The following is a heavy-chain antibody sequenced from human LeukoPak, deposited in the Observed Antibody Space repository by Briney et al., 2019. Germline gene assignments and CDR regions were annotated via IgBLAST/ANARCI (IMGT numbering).Heavy chain of an antibody. CDR2: IIPIFGIV. CDR1: GGTFSSYA. CDR3: AREESSTVVFDY. Sequence: SVKVSCKASGGTFSSYAISWVRQAPGQGLEWMGRIIPIFGIVNYAQKFQGRVTITADKSTSTAYMELSSLRSEDTAVYYCAREESSTVVFDYWGQGTLVTVS. J-gene: IGHJ4*02. V-gene: IGHV1-69*04. D-gene: IGHD4-23*01.